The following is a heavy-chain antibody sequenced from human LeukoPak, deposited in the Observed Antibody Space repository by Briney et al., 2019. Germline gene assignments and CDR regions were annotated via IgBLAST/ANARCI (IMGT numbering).Heavy chain of an antibody. CDR1: GYSISSGYY. CDR2: IYHSGST. V-gene: IGHV4-38-2*02. Sequence: SETLSLTCTVSGYSISSGYYWGWIRQPPGKGLEWIGTIYHSGSTCYNPSLKSRVTISVDTSKNQFSLKLSSVTAADTAVYYCAREGPSYYDSSGYLYYFDYWGQETLVTVSS. CDR3: AREGPSYYDSSGYLYYFDY. D-gene: IGHD3-22*01. J-gene: IGHJ4*02.